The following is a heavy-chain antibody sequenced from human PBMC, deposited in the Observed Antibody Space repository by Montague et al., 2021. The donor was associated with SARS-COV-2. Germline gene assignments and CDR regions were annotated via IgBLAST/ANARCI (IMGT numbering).Heavy chain of an antibody. CDR3: ARYYGGSFYGLDV. D-gene: IGHD3-3*01. J-gene: IGHJ6*02. CDR1: GFKFDDSG. CDR2: INWSADKT. V-gene: IGHV3-20*04. Sequence: SLRLSCAASGFKFDDSGMTWVRQAPGKGLEWVCDINWSADKTTYADSVKGRFTISRDNAKNSLFLQMNSLRAEDTALYYCARYYGGSFYGLDVWGQGTTAIVSS.